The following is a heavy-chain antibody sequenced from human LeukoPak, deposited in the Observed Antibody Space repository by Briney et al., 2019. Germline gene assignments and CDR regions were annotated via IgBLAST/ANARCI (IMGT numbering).Heavy chain of an antibody. CDR2: IYYSGST. CDR3: AREGYNDAFDI. Sequence: PSETLSLTCTVSGGSISSGDYCWSWIRQPPGKGLEWIGYIYYSGSTYYDPSLKSRVTISVDTSKNQFSLKLSSVTAADTAVYYCAREGYNDAFDIWGQGTMVTVSS. CDR1: GGSISSGDYC. D-gene: IGHD5-24*01. J-gene: IGHJ3*02. V-gene: IGHV4-30-4*01.